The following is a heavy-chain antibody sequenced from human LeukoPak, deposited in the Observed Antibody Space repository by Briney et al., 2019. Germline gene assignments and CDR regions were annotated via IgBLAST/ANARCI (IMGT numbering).Heavy chain of an antibody. D-gene: IGHD4-17*01. CDR2: INHSGNT. Sequence: WXWXXXXPGKGLEXXGXINHSGNTNYNPSLKSRVTISVDTSKNQFSLKLSSVTAADTAVYYCARSRTLDYGDYVEYFDYWGQGTLVTVSS. CDR3: ARSRTLDYGDYVEYFDY. V-gene: IGHV4-34*01. J-gene: IGHJ4*02.